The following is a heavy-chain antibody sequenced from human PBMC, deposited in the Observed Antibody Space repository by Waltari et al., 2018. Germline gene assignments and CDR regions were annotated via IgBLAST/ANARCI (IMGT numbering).Heavy chain of an antibody. CDR2: INHSGST. J-gene: IGHJ2*01. D-gene: IGHD3-9*01. CDR1: GGSFSGYY. Sequence: QVQLQQWGAGLLKPSEPLSLTCAVYGGSFSGYYWSWIRQPPGKGLEWIGEINHSGSTNYNPSLKSRVTISVDTSKNQFSLKLSSVTAADTAVYYCARDWDNILTGYYNWYFDLWGRGTLVTVSS. CDR3: ARDWDNILTGYYNWYFDL. V-gene: IGHV4-34*01.